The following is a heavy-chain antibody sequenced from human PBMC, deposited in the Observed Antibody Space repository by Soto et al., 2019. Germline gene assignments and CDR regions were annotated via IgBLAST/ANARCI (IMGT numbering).Heavy chain of an antibody. CDR2: INPNSGGT. J-gene: IGHJ5*02. V-gene: IGHV1-2*04. CDR3: ARDRGGKSIFNWFDP. Sequence: ASVKVSCKASGYTFTGYYMHWVQQAPGQGLEWMGWINPNSGGTNYAQKFQGWVTMTRDTSISTAYMELSRLRSDDTAVYYCARDRGGKSIFNWFDPWGQGTLVTVSS. D-gene: IGHD6-6*01. CDR1: GYTFTGYY.